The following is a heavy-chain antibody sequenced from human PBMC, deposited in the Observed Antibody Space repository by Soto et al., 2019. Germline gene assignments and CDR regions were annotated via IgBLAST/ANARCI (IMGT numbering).Heavy chain of an antibody. J-gene: IGHJ2*01. Sequence: EVQLVESGGGLVQPGGSLRLSCAASGFTFSSYSMNWVRRAPGKGLEWVSYISSSSSPIYYADSVKGRFTISRDNAKNSLYLEMNRLRVEDTAVYYGEVASTSRNWDFDLWGRGTLVTVSS. CDR2: ISSSSSPI. V-gene: IGHV3-48*01. CDR1: GFTFSSYS. CDR3: EVASTSRNWDFDL. D-gene: IGHD2-2*01.